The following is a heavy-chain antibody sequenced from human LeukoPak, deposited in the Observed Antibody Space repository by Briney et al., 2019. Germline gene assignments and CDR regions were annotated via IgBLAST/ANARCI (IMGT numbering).Heavy chain of an antibody. V-gene: IGHV3-74*01. J-gene: IGHJ4*02. CDR3: TRDWRNLGYDY. CDR1: GFTFSSYA. Sequence: GGPLRLSCAASGFTFSSYAMSWVRQAPGKGLMWVSRIEGDGNRITYADSVKGRFTISRDNAKNTLYLQMNSLRAEDTAVYYCTRDWRNLGYDYWGQGTLVTASS. CDR2: IEGDGNRI. D-gene: IGHD5-12*01.